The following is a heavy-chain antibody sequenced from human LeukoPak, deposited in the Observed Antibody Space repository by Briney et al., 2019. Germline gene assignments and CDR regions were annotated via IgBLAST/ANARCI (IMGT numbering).Heavy chain of an antibody. D-gene: IGHD2-15*01. CDR3: ARARPDGSGGSWPDAFDI. CDR1: GFTFSSYG. V-gene: IGHV3-33*01. Sequence: GGSLRLSCAASGFTFSSYGIHWVRQAPGKGLEWVAVIWYDGSNKYYADSVKGRFTISRDNSKNTLYLQMNSLRAEDTAVYYCARARPDGSGGSWPDAFDIWGQGTMVTVSS. CDR2: IWYDGSNK. J-gene: IGHJ3*02.